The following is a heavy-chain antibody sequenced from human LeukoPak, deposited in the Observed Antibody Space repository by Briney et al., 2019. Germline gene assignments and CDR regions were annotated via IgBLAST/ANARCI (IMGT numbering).Heavy chain of an antibody. CDR1: GGSLSSDY. CDR2: IYYSGRT. Sequence: PSETLSLTCTDSGGSLSSDYWSWGRQPPGKGGEWIGYIYYSGRTNYNTYLKSRVSISVDKSKTQFSLKLSSVTAADTAVYYCARDGLFDAFDIWGQGTMVTVSS. V-gene: IGHV4-59*01. J-gene: IGHJ3*02. CDR3: ARDGLFDAFDI.